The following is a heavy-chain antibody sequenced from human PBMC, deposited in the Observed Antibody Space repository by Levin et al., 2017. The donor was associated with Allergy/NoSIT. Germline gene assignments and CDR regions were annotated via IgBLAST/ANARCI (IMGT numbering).Heavy chain of an antibody. D-gene: IGHD6-13*01. CDR3: AHNRIAAAGTRDWYFDL. J-gene: IGHJ2*01. CDR1: GFSLSTSGVG. CDR2: IYWDDDK. V-gene: IGHV2-5*02. Sequence: SGPTLVKPTQTLTLTCTFSGFSLSTSGVGVGWIRQPPGKALEWLALIYWDDDKRYSPSLKSRLTITKDTSKNQVVLTMTNMDPVDTATYYCAHNRIAAAGTRDWYFDLWGRGTLVTVSS.